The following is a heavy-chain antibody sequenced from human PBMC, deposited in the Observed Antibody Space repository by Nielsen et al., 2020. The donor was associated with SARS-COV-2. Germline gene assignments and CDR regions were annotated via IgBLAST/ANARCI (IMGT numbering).Heavy chain of an antibody. CDR2: INHSGST. Sequence: SETLSLTCAVYGGSFSGYYWSWIRQPPGKGLEWIGEINHSGSTNYNPSLKSRVTISVDTSKNQFSLKLSSVTAADTAVYYCARGLTYYYGSGSYDYFDYWGQGTLVTVSS. J-gene: IGHJ4*02. CDR3: ARGLTYYYGSGSYDYFDY. V-gene: IGHV4-34*01. CDR1: GGSFSGYY. D-gene: IGHD3-10*01.